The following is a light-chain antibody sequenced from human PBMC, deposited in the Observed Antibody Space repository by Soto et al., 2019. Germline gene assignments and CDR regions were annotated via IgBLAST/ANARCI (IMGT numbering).Light chain of an antibody. J-gene: IGLJ1*01. Sequence: QSALTQPASVSGYPGQSITISCTGTSSDVGGYNYVSWYQQHPGKAPKLVIFDVSDRPSGVSNRFSGSKSGNTASLTISGLQAEDEADYYCSSYTSSSTRVFGTGTKLTVL. CDR3: SSYTSSSTRV. CDR2: DVS. CDR1: SSDVGGYNY. V-gene: IGLV2-14*01.